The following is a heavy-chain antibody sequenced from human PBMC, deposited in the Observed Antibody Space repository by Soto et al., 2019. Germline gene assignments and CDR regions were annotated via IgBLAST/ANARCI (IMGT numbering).Heavy chain of an antibody. CDR2: ISAYNGNT. Sequence: VASVKVSCKASGYTFTSYGISWVRQAPGQGLEWMGWISAYNGNTNYAQKLQGRVTMTTDTSTSTAYMELRSLRSDDTAVYYCARDPPSRYFDWLTWFDPWGQGTLVTVSS. CDR3: ARDPPSRYFDWLTWFDP. J-gene: IGHJ5*02. D-gene: IGHD3-9*01. V-gene: IGHV1-18*01. CDR1: GYTFTSYG.